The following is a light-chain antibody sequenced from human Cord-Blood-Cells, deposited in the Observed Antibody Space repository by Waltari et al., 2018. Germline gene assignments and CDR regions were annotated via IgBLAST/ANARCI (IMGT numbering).Light chain of an antibody. V-gene: IGKV1-39*01. CDR3: QQSYSTPGT. Sequence: DIQMRPAQSSRSASVGDRVTITCRASQSISSYLNWYQQKPGKAPKLLIYAASSLQSVVPSRFSGSGSGTDFTLTISSLQPEDFATYYCQQSYSTPGTFGQGTKVEIK. CDR1: QSISSY. J-gene: IGKJ1*01. CDR2: AAS.